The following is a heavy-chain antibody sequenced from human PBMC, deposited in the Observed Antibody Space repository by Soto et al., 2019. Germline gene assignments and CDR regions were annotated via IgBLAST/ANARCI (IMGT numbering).Heavy chain of an antibody. D-gene: IGHD6-13*01. CDR3: ARVSLYSETYFWFWFDP. J-gene: IGHJ5*02. CDR1: GFTFRDHY. CDR2: ISSSSSTI. Sequence: GGSLRLSCAASGFTFRDHYMSWVRRPTGKGLEWVSYISSSSSTIYYADSVKGRFTISRDNAKNSLYLQMNSLRAEDTAVYYCARVSLYSETYFWFWFDPWGQGTLVTVSS. V-gene: IGHV3-11*01.